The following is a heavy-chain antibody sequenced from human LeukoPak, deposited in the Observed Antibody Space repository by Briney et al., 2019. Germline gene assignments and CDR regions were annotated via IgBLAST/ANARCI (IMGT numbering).Heavy chain of an antibody. CDR3: AAPAGAANWLDP. D-gene: IGHD1-26*01. J-gene: IGHJ5*02. CDR2: IWYDGSKT. Sequence: RPGGSLRLSCVATGITFSRYGMHWVRQAPGKGLEWVAFIWYDGSKTYYGDSVKGRFTISRDNSKNTVYLQMSTLRADGTAVYYCAAPAGAANWLDPWGQGTLVTVSS. V-gene: IGHV3-30*02. CDR1: GITFSRYG.